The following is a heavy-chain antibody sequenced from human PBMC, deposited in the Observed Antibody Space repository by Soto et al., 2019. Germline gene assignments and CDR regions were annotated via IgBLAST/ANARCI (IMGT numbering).Heavy chain of an antibody. V-gene: IGHV1-69*01. Sequence: QVQLVQSGAEVKTPGSSVEVSCKASGGIFSSFSITWVRQVPGHGLEWMGGIIPMTGTPNYAEKFQGRLTLPAHAAARPRYVVLSRQKSEDTTLYSCARGPILPRATTGPDPWGQGT. CDR1: GGIFSSFS. D-gene: IGHD2-15*01. CDR3: ARGPILPRATTGPDP. J-gene: IGHJ5*02. CDR2: IIPMTGTP.